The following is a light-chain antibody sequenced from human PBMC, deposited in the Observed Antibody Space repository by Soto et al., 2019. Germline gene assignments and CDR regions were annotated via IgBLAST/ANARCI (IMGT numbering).Light chain of an antibody. Sequence: EIVLTQSPATLSLSPGERATLSCRASQSVSSYLAWYQQKPGQAPRLLIYDASNRATGIPARSSGSGSGTDFTLTISSLEPEDFAVYYCQQRSTTWTFGQGTKVEIK. CDR1: QSVSSY. CDR3: QQRSTTWT. V-gene: IGKV3-11*01. CDR2: DAS. J-gene: IGKJ1*01.